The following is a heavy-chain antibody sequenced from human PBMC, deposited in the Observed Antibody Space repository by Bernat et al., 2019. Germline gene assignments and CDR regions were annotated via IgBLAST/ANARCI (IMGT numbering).Heavy chain of an antibody. CDR3: ARVPGVERYFDY. CDR1: GFTFSSVW. J-gene: IGHJ4*02. V-gene: IGHV3-7*01. Sequence: EVQLVESGGGLVQPGGSLRLSCAAFGFTFSSVWMSWVRQVPGKGLGWVANIKQDGREKFYVDSVKGRFTISRDNAKNSLYLQMNSLRAEDTAVYYCARVPGVERYFDYWGQGTLVTVSS. CDR2: IKQDGREK. D-gene: IGHD1-1*01.